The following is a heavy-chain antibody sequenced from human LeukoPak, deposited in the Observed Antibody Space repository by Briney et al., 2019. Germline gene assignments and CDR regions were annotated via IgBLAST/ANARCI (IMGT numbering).Heavy chain of an antibody. V-gene: IGHV1-2*02. CDR2: INPNSGGT. CDR1: GYTFTGYY. CDR3: ARDSSYGSGSFSDY. Sequence: ASVKVSCKASGYTFTGYYMHWVRQAPGQGLEWMGWINPNSGGTNYAQKFQGRVTMTRDTSISTAYMELSRLRSDDTAVYYCARDSSYGSGSFSDYWGQGTLVTVSS. D-gene: IGHD3-10*01. J-gene: IGHJ4*02.